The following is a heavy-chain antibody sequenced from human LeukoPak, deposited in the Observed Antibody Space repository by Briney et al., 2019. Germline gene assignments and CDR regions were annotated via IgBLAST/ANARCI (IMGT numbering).Heavy chain of an antibody. Sequence: GGSLRLSCAASGFTFSSYWMHWVRQAPGKGLVGVSRVSTDGSTTTYADFVKGRFTISRDNAKNTLYLQMDSLRAEDTAVYYCARGEDYGDPYWGQGTLVTVSS. V-gene: IGHV3-74*01. CDR2: VSTDGSTT. CDR3: ARGEDYGDPY. CDR1: GFTFSSYW. J-gene: IGHJ4*02. D-gene: IGHD4-17*01.